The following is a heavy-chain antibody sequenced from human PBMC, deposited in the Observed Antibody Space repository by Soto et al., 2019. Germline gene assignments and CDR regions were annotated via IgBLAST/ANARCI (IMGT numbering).Heavy chain of an antibody. D-gene: IGHD2-15*01. V-gene: IGHV4-39*01. CDR1: GGSISSSSYY. CDR3: ARGGVVVAATHRAYNWFDP. CDR2: IYYSGST. Sequence: SETLSLTCTVSGGSISSSSYYWGWIRQPPGKGLEWIGSIYYSGSTYYNPSLKSRVTISVDTSKNQFSPKLSSVTAADTAVYYCARGGVVVAATHRAYNWFDPWGQGTLVTVSS. J-gene: IGHJ5*02.